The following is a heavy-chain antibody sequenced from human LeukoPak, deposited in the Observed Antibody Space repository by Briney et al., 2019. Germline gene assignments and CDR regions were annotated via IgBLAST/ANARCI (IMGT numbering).Heavy chain of an antibody. D-gene: IGHD6-13*01. Sequence: SETLSLTCAVSGGSISSSNWWSWVRQPPGKGLEWIGEIYHSGSTNYNPSLKSRVTISVDKSMNQFSLKLSSVTAADTAVYYCAREGAAGSADYWGQGTLVTVSS. CDR3: AREGAAGSADY. J-gene: IGHJ4*02. V-gene: IGHV4-4*02. CDR1: GGSISSSNW. CDR2: IYHSGST.